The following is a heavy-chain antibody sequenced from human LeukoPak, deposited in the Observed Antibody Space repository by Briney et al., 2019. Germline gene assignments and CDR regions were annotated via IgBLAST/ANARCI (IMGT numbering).Heavy chain of an antibody. V-gene: IGHV3-66*01. CDR2: IYSGGST. J-gene: IGHJ3*02. CDR3: ASSLSVVVVTHAFDI. Sequence: GGSLRLSCAASGFTVSSNYMSWVRQAQGKGLEWVSVIYSGGSTYYADSVKGRFTISRDNSKNTLYLQMNSLRAEDTAVYYCASSLSVVVVTHAFDIWGQGTMVTVSS. D-gene: IGHD3-22*01. CDR1: GFTVSSNY.